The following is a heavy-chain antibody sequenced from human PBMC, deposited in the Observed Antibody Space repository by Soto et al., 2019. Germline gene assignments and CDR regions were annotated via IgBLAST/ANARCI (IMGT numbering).Heavy chain of an antibody. D-gene: IGHD5-18*01. CDR1: GFTVSSNY. V-gene: IGHV3-66*04. Sequence: EVQLVESGGGLVQPEGSLRLSCAASGFTVSSNYMSWVRQAPGKGLEWVSVIYSGGSAYYADSVKGRFTISRDNSKNTLYLQMNSLRAEDTAVYYCARHGYSYGGGYFDYWGQGTLVTVSS. J-gene: IGHJ4*02. CDR3: ARHGYSYGGGYFDY. CDR2: IYSGGSA.